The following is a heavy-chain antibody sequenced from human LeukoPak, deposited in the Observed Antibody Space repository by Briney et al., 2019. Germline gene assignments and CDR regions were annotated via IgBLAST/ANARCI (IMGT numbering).Heavy chain of an antibody. J-gene: IGHJ6*03. Sequence: GASVKVSCKASGYTFTSYGISWVRQAPGQGLEWMGWISAYNGNTNYAQKLQGRVTMTTDTSTSTAYMELRSLRSDDTAVYYCARSTPGQQLVRDYYYYYMDVWGKGTTVTISS. CDR1: GYTFTSYG. CDR2: ISAYNGNT. V-gene: IGHV1-18*01. CDR3: ARSTPGQQLVRDYYYYYMDV. D-gene: IGHD6-13*01.